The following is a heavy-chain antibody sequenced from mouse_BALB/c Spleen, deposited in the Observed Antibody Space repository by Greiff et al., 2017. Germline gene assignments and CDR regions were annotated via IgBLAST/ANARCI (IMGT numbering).Heavy chain of an antibody. Sequence: EVKLVESGGGLVQPGGSRKLSCAASGFTFSSFGMHWVRQAPEKGLEWVAYISSCSHTIYFADTVKGRFTISRDNHRNTLFLQMTSIRSEDTAMYYCERARTTVVPYAMDYWGQGTSVTVSS. CDR2: ISSCSHTI. V-gene: IGHV5-17*02. J-gene: IGHJ4*01. CDR3: ERARTTVVPYAMDY. CDR1: GFTFSSFG. D-gene: IGHD1-1*01.